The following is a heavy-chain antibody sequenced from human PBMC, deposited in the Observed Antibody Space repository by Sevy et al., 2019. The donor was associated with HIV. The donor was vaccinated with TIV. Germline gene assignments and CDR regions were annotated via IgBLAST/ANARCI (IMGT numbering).Heavy chain of an antibody. CDR2: ISYTGST. Sequence: SETLSLTCTVSGVSISGGAYYWGWIRQPPGKGLEWIGGISYTGSTYYNPSLKSPVTISVATSKNQFSLKLTSVTAADTAVYYCARRGDNNWFDPWGQGTLVTVSS. V-gene: IGHV4-39*01. CDR1: GVSISGGAYY. CDR3: ARRGDNNWFDP. D-gene: IGHD2-15*01. J-gene: IGHJ5*02.